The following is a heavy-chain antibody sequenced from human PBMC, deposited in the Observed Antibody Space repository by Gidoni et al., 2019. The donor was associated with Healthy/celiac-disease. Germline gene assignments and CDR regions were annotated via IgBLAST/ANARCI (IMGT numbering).Heavy chain of an antibody. D-gene: IGHD1-26*01. V-gene: IGHV3-9*01. Sequence: EVQLVESGGGLVQPGRSLRLSCAPSGFTFDDYAMHWVRQAPGKGLGWVSGISWNSGSIGYADSVKGRFTISRDNAKNSLYLQMNSLRAEDTALYYCAKVGATVYWGQGTLVTVSS. CDR1: GFTFDDYA. CDR3: AKVGATVY. J-gene: IGHJ4*02. CDR2: ISWNSGSI.